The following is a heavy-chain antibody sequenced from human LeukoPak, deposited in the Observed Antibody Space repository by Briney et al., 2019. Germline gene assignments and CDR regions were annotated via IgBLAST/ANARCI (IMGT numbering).Heavy chain of an antibody. CDR1: GFSFSDYF. V-gene: IGHV3-7*05. CDR3: ARGIDYSIDY. Sequence: GGSLRLSCAASGFSFSDYFMNWVRQTPGRGLEWVANTSPDGSGKYHADSVKGRFTISRDNAKNSLYLQVNSLRVEDTAIYYCARGIDYSIDYWGQGTLLTVSS. CDR2: TSPDGSGK. D-gene: IGHD4-11*01. J-gene: IGHJ4*02.